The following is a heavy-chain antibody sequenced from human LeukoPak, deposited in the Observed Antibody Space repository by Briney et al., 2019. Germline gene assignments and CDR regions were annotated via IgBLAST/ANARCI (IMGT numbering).Heavy chain of an antibody. J-gene: IGHJ4*02. D-gene: IGHD2-15*01. CDR2: ISAYGNT. Sequence: ASVKVSCKTSGYTFTIYGISWVRQAPGQGLEWMGLISAYGNTNYAQNLQGRVTMTTDTSTSTAYMELRSMRSDDTAVYYCARGIIGYYFDYWGQGTLVTVSS. CDR3: ARGIIGYYFDY. CDR1: GYTFTIYG. V-gene: IGHV1-18*01.